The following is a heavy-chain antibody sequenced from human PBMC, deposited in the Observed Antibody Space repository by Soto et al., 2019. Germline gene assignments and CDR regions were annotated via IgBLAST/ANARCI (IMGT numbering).Heavy chain of an antibody. CDR1: GYTFTSYY. CDR2: INPSGGST. J-gene: IGHJ6*03. Sequence: ASVKVSCKASGYTFTSYYMHWVRQAPGQGLEWMGIINPSGGSTSYAQKFQGRVTMTRDTSTSTVYMELSSLRSEDTAVYYCARDPPLDDCSSTSCYPGYYIDVWGKGTTVTVSS. CDR3: ARDPPLDDCSSTSCYPGYYIDV. D-gene: IGHD2-2*01. V-gene: IGHV1-46*03.